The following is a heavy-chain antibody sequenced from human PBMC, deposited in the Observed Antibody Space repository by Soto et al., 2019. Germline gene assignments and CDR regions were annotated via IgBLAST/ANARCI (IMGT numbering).Heavy chain of an antibody. CDR3: AKDRGYYYDSSGPFY. V-gene: IGHV3-30*18. Sequence: GGSLRLSCAASGFAFISYGMHWCGQSAGKGLEWVAVISYDGSNKYYADSVKGRFTISRDNSKNTLYLQMNSLRAEDTAVYYCAKDRGYYYDSSGPFYWGQGTLVTVSS. CDR1: GFAFISYG. D-gene: IGHD3-22*01. CDR2: ISYDGSNK. J-gene: IGHJ4*02.